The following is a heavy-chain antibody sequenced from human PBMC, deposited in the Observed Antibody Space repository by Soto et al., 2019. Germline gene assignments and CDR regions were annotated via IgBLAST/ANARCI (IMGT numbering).Heavy chain of an antibody. Sequence: QVQLQESGPGLVKPSQTLSLTCTVSGGSISSGGYYWSWIRQHPGKGLEWIGYIYYSGSTYYNPSRQSRVTISVDTSKNQFSLKLSSVTAADTAVYYCARDRRDNWFDPWGQGTLVTVSS. CDR2: IYYSGST. CDR3: ARDRRDNWFDP. CDR1: GGSISSGGYY. J-gene: IGHJ5*02. V-gene: IGHV4-31*03.